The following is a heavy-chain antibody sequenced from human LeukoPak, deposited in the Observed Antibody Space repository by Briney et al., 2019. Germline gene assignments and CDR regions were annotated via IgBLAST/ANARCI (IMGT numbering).Heavy chain of an antibody. J-gene: IGHJ3*01. CDR2: ISYDGSNK. CDR3: ARDTSGWYNDAFDL. V-gene: IGHV3-30*09. Sequence: GGSLRLSCAASGFTFSSYAMHWVRQAPGKGLEWVAVISYDGSNKYYADSVKGRFAISRDNGKNSLYLQMNHLRDDDTAVYYCARDTSGWYNDAFDLWGQGTRVIVSS. CDR1: GFTFSSYA. D-gene: IGHD6-19*01.